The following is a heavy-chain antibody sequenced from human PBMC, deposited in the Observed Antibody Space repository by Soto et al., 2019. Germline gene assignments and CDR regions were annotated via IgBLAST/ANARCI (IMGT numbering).Heavy chain of an antibody. D-gene: IGHD3-10*01. CDR2: IYYSGST. CDR1: GGSISSGDCY. CDR3: ARGTSGSYYNGGWFDP. V-gene: IGHV4-30-4*01. J-gene: IGHJ5*02. Sequence: QVQLQESGPGLVKPSQTLSLTCTVSGGSISSGDCYWSWIRQPPGKGLEWIGYIYYSGSTYYNPSIKSRVTISVDTSKNQFSLKLSSVTAADTAVYYCARGTSGSYYNGGWFDPWGQGTLVTVSS.